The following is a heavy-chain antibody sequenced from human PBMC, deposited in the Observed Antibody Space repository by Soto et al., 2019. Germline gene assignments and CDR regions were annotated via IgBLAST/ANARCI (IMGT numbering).Heavy chain of an antibody. D-gene: IGHD6-13*01. V-gene: IGHV3-72*01. J-gene: IGHJ4*02. Sequence: EVQLVESGGGLVQPGGSLRLSCAASGFSFSDHYMDWVRPAPGKGLEWVGRTRNKAYSYTTEYAAFLRGRFTISRDDLKDSPYLQPNSPKTDDTSGYYCATFIPSSQMQGLDSWGQGNRATFSS. CDR2: TRNKAYSYTT. CDR1: GFSFSDHY. CDR3: ATFIPSSQMQGLDS.